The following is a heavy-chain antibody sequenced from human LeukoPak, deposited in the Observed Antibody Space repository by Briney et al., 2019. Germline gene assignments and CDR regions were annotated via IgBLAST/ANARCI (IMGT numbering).Heavy chain of an antibody. D-gene: IGHD3-22*01. V-gene: IGHV1-69*04. CDR3: ARVDHQTRDSSPH. CDR2: IIPFLGRP. Sequence: ASVKVSCKGSGDPYSTYAISWVRQAPGQGLEWMGRIIPFLGRPDYAQRFQGRVTITADKSTSTVYMELNSQRSEDTGEYYCARVDHQTRDSSPHWGQGTLVTVSS. CDR1: GDPYSTYA. J-gene: IGHJ4*02.